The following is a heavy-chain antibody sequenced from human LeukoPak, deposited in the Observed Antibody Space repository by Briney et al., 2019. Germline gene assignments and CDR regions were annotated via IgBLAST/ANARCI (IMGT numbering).Heavy chain of an antibody. D-gene: IGHD2-2*01. Sequence: SETLSLTCTVSGGSISSSSYYWGWIRQPPGKGLEWIGSIYYSGSTYYNPSLKSRVTISVDTSKNQFSLKLSSVTAADTAVYYCARNRYTPKYCSSTSCYRPRPDDAFDIWGQGTMVTVSS. CDR3: ARNRYTPKYCSSTSCYRPRPDDAFDI. CDR1: GGSISSSSYY. V-gene: IGHV4-39*07. CDR2: IYYSGST. J-gene: IGHJ3*02.